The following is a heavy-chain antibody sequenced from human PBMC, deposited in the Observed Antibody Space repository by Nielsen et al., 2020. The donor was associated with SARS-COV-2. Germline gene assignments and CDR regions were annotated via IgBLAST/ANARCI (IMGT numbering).Heavy chain of an antibody. CDR3: ARDSETTMVRANDY. V-gene: IGHV3-11*06. CDR2: ISSSSSYI. CDR1: GFTFSDYY. J-gene: IGHJ4*02. D-gene: IGHD3-10*01. Sequence: GESLKISCAASGFTFSDYYMSWIRQAPGKGLEWVSSISSSSSYIYYADSVKGRFTISRDNAKNSLYLQMNSLRAEDTAVYYCARDSETTMVRANDYWGQGTLVTVSS.